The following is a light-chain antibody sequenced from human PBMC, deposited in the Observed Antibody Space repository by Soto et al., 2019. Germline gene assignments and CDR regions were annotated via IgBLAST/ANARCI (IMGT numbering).Light chain of an antibody. Sequence: QSALTQPASVSGSPGQSITMSCTGTSSDIGGHNYVSWYQQHPGKAPKLMIYDVTNRPSGVSNRFSGSKSGNTASLTISGLQAEDEADYYCSSYTSSSTPFLFGTGTKLTVL. CDR1: SSDIGGHNY. CDR2: DVT. J-gene: IGLJ1*01. CDR3: SSYTSSSTPFL. V-gene: IGLV2-14*01.